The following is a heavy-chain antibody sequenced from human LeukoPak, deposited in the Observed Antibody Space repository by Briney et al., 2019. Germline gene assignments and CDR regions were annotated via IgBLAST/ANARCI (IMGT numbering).Heavy chain of an antibody. V-gene: IGHV4-4*02. Sequence: SGTLSLTCAVSGASITYYYSWVRQFPGKGLEWIGEVHRDGYTNYNPSLQSRVTMSVDKSKNQFSLKLSSVTAADTAVYYCASLTSHTWGQGTLVTVSS. CDR1: GASITYY. CDR2: VHRDGYT. CDR3: ASLTSHT. J-gene: IGHJ5*02. D-gene: IGHD3-3*01.